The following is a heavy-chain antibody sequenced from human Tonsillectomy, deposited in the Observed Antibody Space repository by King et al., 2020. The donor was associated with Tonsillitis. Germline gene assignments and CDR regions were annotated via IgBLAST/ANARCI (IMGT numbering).Heavy chain of an antibody. J-gene: IGHJ4*02. D-gene: IGHD1-1*01. CDR3: AKVGVEPTYYFDY. Sequence: VQLQESGPGLVKPSETLSLTCTVSGGSISSYFWSWIRQPPGKGLEWIGYIYYSGSATYNPSLKSRVTISVDTSKNQFSLKLSSVTAADTAVYYCAKVGVEPTYYFDYWGQGTLVTVSS. CDR2: IYYSGSA. CDR1: GGSISSYF. V-gene: IGHV4-59*01.